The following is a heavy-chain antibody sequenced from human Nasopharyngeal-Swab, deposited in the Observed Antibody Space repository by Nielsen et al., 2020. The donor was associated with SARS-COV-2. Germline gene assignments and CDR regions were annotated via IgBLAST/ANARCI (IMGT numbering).Heavy chain of an antibody. CDR2: INWNSDR. V-gene: IGHV3-9*01. CDR1: GFTFDDSA. Sequence: GVSLRLSCAASGFTFDDSAMHWVRQAPGKGLEWVSSINWNSDRVYADSVRGRFTISRDNAKNSLYLQMNSLRPEDTALYYCAKEINSFDYYYTMDVWGQGTTVTVSS. D-gene: IGHD3-3*02. CDR3: AKEINSFDYYYTMDV. J-gene: IGHJ6*02.